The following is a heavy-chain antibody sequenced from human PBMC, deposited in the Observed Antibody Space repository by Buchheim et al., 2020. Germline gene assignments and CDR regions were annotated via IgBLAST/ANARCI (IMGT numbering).Heavy chain of an antibody. D-gene: IGHD6-13*01. J-gene: IGHJ4*02. V-gene: IGHV3-23*01. CDR2: ISGSGGST. Sequence: EVQLLESGGGLVQPGGSLRLSCAASGFTFSSYAMSWVRQAPGKGLEWVSAISGSGGSTYYADSVKGRFTIPRDNSKNTPYLQMNSLRAEDTAVYYCAKDLVTRTDRGTAAGLLDYWGQGTL. CDR3: AKDLVTRTDRGTAAGLLDY. CDR1: GFTFSSYA.